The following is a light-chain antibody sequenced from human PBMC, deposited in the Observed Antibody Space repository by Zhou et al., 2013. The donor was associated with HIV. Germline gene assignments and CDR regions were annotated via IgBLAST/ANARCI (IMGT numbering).Light chain of an antibody. CDR3: QQTYSIPLT. J-gene: IGKJ4*01. CDR1: QDISNY. V-gene: IGKV1-33*01. Sequence: DIQMTQSPSSLSASVGDRVTITCQASQDISNYLNWYQQKPGKAPKLLIYDASNLETGVPSRFSGSGSGTDFTFTISSLQPEDFATYFCQQTYSIPLTFGGGTRLEIK. CDR2: DAS.